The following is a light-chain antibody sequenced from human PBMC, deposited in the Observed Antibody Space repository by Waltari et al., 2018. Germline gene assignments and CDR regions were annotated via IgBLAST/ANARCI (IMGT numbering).Light chain of an antibody. CDR2: GAS. J-gene: IGKJ2*01. V-gene: IGKV4-1*01. CDR1: QTVLYSSNNKDY. CDR3: QQYYSSPYT. Sequence: DIVMTQSPDSLAVSLGARATIDCKSNQTVLYSSNNKDYLAWYQQKPGQPPKLVFYGASTRESGVPDRFSASGSGTDFTLTISSLQAEDVAVYYCQQYYSSPYTFGQGTKLEIK.